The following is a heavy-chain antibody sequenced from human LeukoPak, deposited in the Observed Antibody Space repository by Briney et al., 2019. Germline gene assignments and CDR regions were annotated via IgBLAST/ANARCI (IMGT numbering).Heavy chain of an antibody. CDR3: AKGGIFGLVTYYFDY. J-gene: IGHJ4*02. CDR2: ISWNIGLI. V-gene: IGHV3-9*01. CDR1: GFTFYEYA. D-gene: IGHD3/OR15-3a*01. Sequence: SLRLSCAASGFTFYEYAMHCVREAPGKGLEWVSGISWNIGLIDYADSVKGRFTISRDNTKNSLLLQMNSLKAEDTAFYYCAKGGIFGLVTYYFDYWGQGTLVTVSS.